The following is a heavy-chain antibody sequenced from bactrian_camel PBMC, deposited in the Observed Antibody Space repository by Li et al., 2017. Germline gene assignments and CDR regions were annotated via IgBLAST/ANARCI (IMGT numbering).Heavy chain of an antibody. CDR2: INNDGKT. CDR1: GITFSRHD. Sequence: VQLVESGGGLVQPGESLRLSCVASGITFSRHDMSWVRQAPGKGLEWVSTINNDGKTYYADSVKGRFTISKDNDKNTLYLQMNSLKPEDTAMYYCAGAPVVYSPTEPYGYNYWGQGTQVTVS. V-gene: IGHV3S40*01. CDR3: AGAPVVYSPTEPYGYNY. D-gene: IGHD2*01. J-gene: IGHJ4*01.